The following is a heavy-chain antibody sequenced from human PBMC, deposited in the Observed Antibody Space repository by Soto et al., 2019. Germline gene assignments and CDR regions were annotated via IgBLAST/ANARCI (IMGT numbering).Heavy chain of an antibody. CDR3: AKYYGHRQTDY. V-gene: IGHV3-23*01. D-gene: IGHD4-17*01. CDR2: ISGSGGRT. CDR1: GFNFSSYA. J-gene: IGHJ4*02. Sequence: GVSLRVSYAASGFNFSSYAVRWVRQAPGKGLEWVSAISGSGGRTYYADSVKGRFTISRDNSKNTLYLQVNSLRAEDTAVYYCAKYYGHRQTDYWGQGTLVTVSS.